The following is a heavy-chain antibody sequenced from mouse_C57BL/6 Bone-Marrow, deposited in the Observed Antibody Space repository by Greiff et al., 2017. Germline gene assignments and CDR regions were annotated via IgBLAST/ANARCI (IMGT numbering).Heavy chain of an antibody. CDR3: ERRLFYAMAY. V-gene: IGHV1-55*01. Sequence: QVHVKQPGAELVKPGASVKMSCKASGYTFTSYWITWVKQRPGQGLEWIGDIYPGSGSTNYNEKFKSKATLTVDTSSSTAYMQLSSLTSEYSAVHDCERRLFYAMAYWGQGTSVTVSS. CDR2: IYPGSGST. CDR1: GYTFTSYW. J-gene: IGHJ4*01. D-gene: IGHD6-1*01.